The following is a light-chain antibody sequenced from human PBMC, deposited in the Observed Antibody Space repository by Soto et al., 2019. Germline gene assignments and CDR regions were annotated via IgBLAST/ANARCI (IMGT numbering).Light chain of an antibody. V-gene: IGKV1-12*01. CDR1: QGISSR. CDR2: AAS. Sequence: DIQMTQSPSSVSASVGDRVTITCRASQGISSRLAWYQQKPGKAPKLLIYAASSMQSGVPSRFSGSGSGTEFTLSISSLQPEDFATYYCQQPNSCPPLTFGEGTQVEIK. J-gene: IGKJ4*01. CDR3: QQPNSCPPLT.